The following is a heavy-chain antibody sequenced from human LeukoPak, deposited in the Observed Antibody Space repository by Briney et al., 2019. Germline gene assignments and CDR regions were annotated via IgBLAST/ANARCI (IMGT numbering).Heavy chain of an antibody. Sequence: SETLSLTCTVSGGSISSSSYYWGWIRQPPGKGLEWIGSIYYSGSTYYNPSLKSRVTISVNTYKNQFSPKLSSVTAAGTAVYYCAKGVDVWGQGTTVTVSS. CDR3: AKGVDV. J-gene: IGHJ6*02. CDR2: IYYSGST. CDR1: GGSISSSSYY. V-gene: IGHV4-39*01.